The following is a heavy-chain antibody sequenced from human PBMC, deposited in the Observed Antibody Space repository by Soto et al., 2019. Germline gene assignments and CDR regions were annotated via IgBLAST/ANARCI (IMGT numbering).Heavy chain of an antibody. CDR1: GFSLSNCRGG. V-gene: IGHV2-26*03. D-gene: IGHD4-17*01. Sequence: SCPTLVYPTETVTLTCTISGFSLSNCRGGGSWIRQAPGRALEWLAHFFSDAERDYSTSMQSRLTMYQDTSGTKVVLTMTNMDHQDTGTYFCARMNADYDSHYYAMDVWGPATPVTASS. J-gene: IGHJ6*02. CDR2: FFSDAER. CDR3: ARMNADYDSHYYAMDV.